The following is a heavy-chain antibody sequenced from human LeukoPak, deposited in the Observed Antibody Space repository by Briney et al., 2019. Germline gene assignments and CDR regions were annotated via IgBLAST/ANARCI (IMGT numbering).Heavy chain of an antibody. Sequence: GGSLRLSCAASGFTFSSYEMNWVRQAPGKGLEWISYISSTGSTKYYGDSVKGRFTISRDNAKNSLWLQMNSLRAEDTAVYYCARGYSSGWYFFDYWGQGTLVTVSS. V-gene: IGHV3-48*03. J-gene: IGHJ4*02. CDR2: ISSTGSTK. CDR1: GFTFSSYE. CDR3: ARGYSSGWYFFDY. D-gene: IGHD6-19*01.